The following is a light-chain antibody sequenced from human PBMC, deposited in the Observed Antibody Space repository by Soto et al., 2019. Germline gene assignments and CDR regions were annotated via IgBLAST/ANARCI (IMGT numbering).Light chain of an antibody. J-gene: IGKJ4*01. CDR1: QTISTD. CDR3: QQCYTWPLT. Sequence: EIVLTQSPVTLSLSPGQRATLSGRASQTISTDLAWYQQKPGQAPSLLIQGSYNTATGIPARFSGGGSGRDFTRPISSLEPEDSAVYYCQQCYTWPLTFGGGTKVEI. V-gene: IGKV3-11*02. CDR2: GSY.